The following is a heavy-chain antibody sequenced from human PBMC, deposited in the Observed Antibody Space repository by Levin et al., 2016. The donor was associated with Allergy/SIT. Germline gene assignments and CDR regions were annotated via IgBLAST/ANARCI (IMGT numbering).Heavy chain of an antibody. CDR1: GGSFSGYY. J-gene: IGHJ4*02. Sequence: GSLRLSCAVYGGSFSGYYWSWIRQPPGKGLEWIGEINHSGSTNYNPSLKSRVTISVDTSKNQFSLKLSSVTAADTAVYYCARVRCSSGSCFFLDYWGQGTLVPVSS. V-gene: IGHV4-34*01. CDR3: ARVRCSSGSCFFLDY. CDR2: INHSGST. D-gene: IGHD2-15*01.